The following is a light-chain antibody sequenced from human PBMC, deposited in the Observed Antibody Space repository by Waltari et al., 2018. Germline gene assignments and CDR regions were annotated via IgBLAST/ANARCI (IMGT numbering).Light chain of an antibody. CDR1: NIGRKS. CDR3: QVWDSSSDHYV. CDR2: DDS. J-gene: IGLJ1*01. V-gene: IGLV3-21*02. Sequence: SYVLTQPPSVSVAPGQTARITRGGNNIGRKSVHWYQQKPGQAPVLAVYDDSDRPSGIPERFSGSNSGNTATLTISRVEVGDEADYYCQVWDSSSDHYVFGSGTKVTVL.